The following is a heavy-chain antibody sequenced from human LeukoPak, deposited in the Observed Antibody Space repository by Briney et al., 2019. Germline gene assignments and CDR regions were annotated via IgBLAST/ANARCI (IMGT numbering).Heavy chain of an antibody. CDR3: ARGGSRSYGMDV. V-gene: IGHV3-13*04. CDR1: GFTFSSYD. J-gene: IGHJ6*02. D-gene: IGHD2-15*01. Sequence: PGGSLRLSCAASGFTFSSYDMHWVRQATGKGLEWVSAIGTAGDTYYPGSVKGRFTISRENAKNSLYLQMNSLRAGNTAVYYCARGGSRSYGMDVWGQGTTVTVSS. CDR2: IGTAGDT.